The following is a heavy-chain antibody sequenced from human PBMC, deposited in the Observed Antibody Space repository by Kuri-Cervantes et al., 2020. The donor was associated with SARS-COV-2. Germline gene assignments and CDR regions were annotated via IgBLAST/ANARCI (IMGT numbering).Heavy chain of an antibody. D-gene: IGHD6-19*01. CDR1: GYTFSNYG. V-gene: IGHV7-4-1*02. CDR2: INTNTGNS. CDR3: ARGKGLLSTLAADY. Sequence: ASVKVSCKASGYTFSNYGMNWVRQAPGQGLEWMGWINTNTGNSRYAQGFTGRYVFSLDTSGNTAYLQISGLKAEDTAICFCARGKGLLSTLAADYWGQGTLVTVSS. J-gene: IGHJ4*02.